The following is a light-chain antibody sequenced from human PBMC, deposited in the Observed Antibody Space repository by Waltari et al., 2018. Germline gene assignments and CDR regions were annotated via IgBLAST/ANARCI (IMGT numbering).Light chain of an antibody. CDR2: DAS. CDR3: QQYHSVPLT. V-gene: IGKV1-33*01. CDR1: QDIKQS. Sequence: DIHMTQSPSSLSAPVGDRVTITCQASQDIKQSLNWFHQKPGTAPEVLIFDASNSQTGGPSRFSGSGSGTDFTFTISSLQPGDMGTYYCQQYHSVPLTFGGGTTVEIK. J-gene: IGKJ4*01.